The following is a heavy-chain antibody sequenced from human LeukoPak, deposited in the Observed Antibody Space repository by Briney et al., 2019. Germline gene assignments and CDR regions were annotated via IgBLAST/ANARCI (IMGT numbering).Heavy chain of an antibody. CDR3: ARFTPQGYGWGGYNRFDP. CDR1: GYTFTGYY. D-gene: IGHD3-16*01. J-gene: IGHJ5*02. V-gene: IGHV1-2*02. Sequence: ASVKVSCKASGYTFTGYYMHWVRQAPGQGLEWMGWINPNSGGTNYAQKFQGRVTMTRDTSISTAYMELSSLRSEDTAVYYCARFTPQGYGWGGYNRFDPWGQGTLVTVSS. CDR2: INPNSGGT.